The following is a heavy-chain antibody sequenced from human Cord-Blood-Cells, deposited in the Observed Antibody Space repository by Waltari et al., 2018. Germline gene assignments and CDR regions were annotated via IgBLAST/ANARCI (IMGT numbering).Heavy chain of an antibody. CDR3: AKDVGGGAAVYYFDY. J-gene: IGHJ4*02. CDR1: A. V-gene: IGHV3-23*01. D-gene: IGHD3-16*01. CDR2: ISGSGGST. Sequence: AMSWVRQAPGKGLEWVSAISGSGGSTYYADSVKGRFTISRDNSKNTLYLQMNSLRAEDTAVYYCAKDVGGGAAVYYFDYWGQGTLVTVSS.